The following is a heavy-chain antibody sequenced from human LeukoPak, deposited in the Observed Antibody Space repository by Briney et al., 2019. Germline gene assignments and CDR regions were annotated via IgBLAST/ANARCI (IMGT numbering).Heavy chain of an antibody. J-gene: IGHJ4*02. D-gene: IGHD3-10*01. Sequence: SETLSLSCTVSGGSISSNSYYWGWIRQPPGKGLGWIGSIYYSGSTYNNPSLKSRVTISVDTFKNQFSLKVSSVTAADTAVYFCARRGSSMAREVITYYFDYWGQGTLVTVSS. CDR3: ARRGSSMAREVITYYFDY. CDR2: IYYSGST. V-gene: IGHV4-39*01. CDR1: GGSISSNSYY.